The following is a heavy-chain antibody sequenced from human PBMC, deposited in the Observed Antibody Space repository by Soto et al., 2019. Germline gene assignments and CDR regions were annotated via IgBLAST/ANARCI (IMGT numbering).Heavy chain of an antibody. D-gene: IGHD3-10*01. CDR3: ATALLLWFGADPPRARY. V-gene: IGHV1-24*01. J-gene: IGHJ4*02. CDR2: FDPEDGET. Sequence: ASVKVSCKVSGYTLTELSMHWVRQAPGKGLEWMGGFDPEDGETIYAQKFQGRVTMTEDTSTDTAYMELSSLRSEDTAVYYCATALLLWFGADPPRARYWGQGTLVTVSS. CDR1: GYTLTELS.